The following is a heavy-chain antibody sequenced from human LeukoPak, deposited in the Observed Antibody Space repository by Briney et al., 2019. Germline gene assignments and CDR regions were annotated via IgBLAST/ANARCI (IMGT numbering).Heavy chain of an antibody. CDR2: IWYDGSNK. Sequence: GGSVRLSCAAWGFTFRSYGMHGVGEGPGKGGEWVVVIWYDGSNKYYADPVKGRFTIHRANSKNTLYLQMIRLRAEETAVYYCARDRGSQLPEYWGQGTLVTVSS. D-gene: IGHD2-2*01. V-gene: IGHV3-33*01. CDR1: GFTFRSYG. CDR3: ARDRGSQLPEY. J-gene: IGHJ4*02.